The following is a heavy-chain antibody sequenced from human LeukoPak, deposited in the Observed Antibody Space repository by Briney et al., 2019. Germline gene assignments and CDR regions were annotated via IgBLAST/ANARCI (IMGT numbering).Heavy chain of an antibody. Sequence: PGGSLRLSCAAYGFTLSDYWMNWVRHTPGKGPVWVSHISPDGRNIAYADSVKGRFTISRDTAKNTLYLQINSLRVGDTAVYYWVRDGGGTTPYDSWGQGTLVTVSS. CDR3: VRDGGGTTPYDS. V-gene: IGHV3-74*01. D-gene: IGHD1-7*01. J-gene: IGHJ4*02. CDR2: ISPDGRNI. CDR1: GFTLSDYW.